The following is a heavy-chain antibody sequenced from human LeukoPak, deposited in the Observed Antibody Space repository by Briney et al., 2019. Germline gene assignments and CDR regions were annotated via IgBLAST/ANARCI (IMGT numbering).Heavy chain of an antibody. V-gene: IGHV1-69*04. CDR3: ARDRGYSYGHLDY. Sequence: SVKVSCKASGGTFSSYAISWVRQAPGQGLEWMGRIIPILGIANYAQEFQGRVTITADKSTSTAYMELSSLRSEDTAVYYCARDRGYSYGHLDYWGQGTLVTVSS. D-gene: IGHD5-18*01. CDR2: IIPILGIA. CDR1: GGTFSSYA. J-gene: IGHJ4*02.